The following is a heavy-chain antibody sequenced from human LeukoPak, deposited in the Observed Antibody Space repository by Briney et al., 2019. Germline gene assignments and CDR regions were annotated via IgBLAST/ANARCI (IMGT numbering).Heavy chain of an antibody. CDR1: GFTFSSYA. V-gene: IGHV3-30-3*01. CDR3: ARTLDERGFDY. CDR2: ISYDGSNK. J-gene: IGHJ4*02. Sequence: GGSLRLSCAASGFTFSSYAMHWVRQAPGKGREWVAVISYDGSNKYYADSVKGRFTISRDNSKNTLYLQMNSLRAEDTTVYYCARTLDERGFDYWGQGTLVTVSS. D-gene: IGHD1-1*01.